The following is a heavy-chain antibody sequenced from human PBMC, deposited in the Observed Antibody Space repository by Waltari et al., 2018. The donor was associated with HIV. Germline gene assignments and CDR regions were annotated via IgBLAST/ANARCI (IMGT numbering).Heavy chain of an antibody. CDR2: INPSGGST. J-gene: IGHJ3*02. V-gene: IGHV1-46*01. CDR1: GYTFTSYY. D-gene: IGHD1-26*01. CDR3: ARVLVGATTEGDAFDI. Sequence: QVQLVQSGAAVKKPGASVKVSCKASGYTFTSYYMHWVRQAPGQGLEWMGKINPSGGSTSYAQKFQGRVTMTRDTSTSTVYMELSSLRSEDTAVYYCARVLVGATTEGDAFDIWGQGTMVTVSS.